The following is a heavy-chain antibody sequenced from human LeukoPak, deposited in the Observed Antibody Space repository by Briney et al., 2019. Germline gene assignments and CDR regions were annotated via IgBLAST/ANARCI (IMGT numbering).Heavy chain of an antibody. Sequence: GESLKISCKGSGYSFTSYWIGWVRQMPGKGLEWMGIIYPGDSDTRYSSSFQGQVTISADKSISTAYLQWSSLKASDTAMYYCARGNYYDSSGYYYVHDYWGQGTLVTVSS. CDR2: IYPGDSDT. CDR1: GYSFTSYW. J-gene: IGHJ4*02. CDR3: ARGNYYDSSGYYYVHDY. V-gene: IGHV5-51*01. D-gene: IGHD3-22*01.